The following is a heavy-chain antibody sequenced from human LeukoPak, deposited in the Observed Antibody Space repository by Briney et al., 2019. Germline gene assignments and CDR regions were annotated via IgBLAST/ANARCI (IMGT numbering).Heavy chain of an antibody. J-gene: IGHJ4*02. CDR1: GGSISSSSYY. CDR3: ARRGGSYPPNFDY. V-gene: IGHV4-39*01. D-gene: IGHD1-26*01. CDR2: IYYSGST. Sequence: SETLSLTCTVSGGSISSSSYYWGWIRQPPGKGLEWIGSIYYSGSTYYNPSLKSRVTISVDTSKNQFSLKLSSVTAADTAVYYCARRGGSYPPNFDYWGQGTLVTVSS.